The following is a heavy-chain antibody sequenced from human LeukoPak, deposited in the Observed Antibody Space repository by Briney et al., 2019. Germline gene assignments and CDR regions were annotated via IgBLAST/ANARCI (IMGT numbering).Heavy chain of an antibody. CDR1: GGTFSSYA. CDR2: IIPIFGTA. CDR3: ARGHSDSGWGHYDY. D-gene: IGHD6-19*01. V-gene: IGHV1-69*13. Sequence: AASVKVSCKASGGTFSSYAISWVRQAPGQGLEWMGGIIPIFGTANYAQKFQGRVTITAGESTSTAYMELSSLRSEDTAVYYCARGHSDSGWGHYDYWGQGTLVTVSS. J-gene: IGHJ4*02.